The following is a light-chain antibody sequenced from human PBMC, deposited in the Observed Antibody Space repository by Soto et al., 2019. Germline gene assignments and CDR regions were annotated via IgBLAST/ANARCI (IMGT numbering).Light chain of an antibody. V-gene: IGKV3-20*01. CDR2: DAS. CDR1: QTVGSDY. Sequence: EVVLTQSPGTLSLSPGERATLSCRASQTVGSDYLAWYQQKPDQAPRLLIYDASSRAPGIPDRFSGSGSGTDFTLTISRLEPEDFAVYYCQQYSSSPSFGQGTRLEIK. J-gene: IGKJ5*01. CDR3: QQYSSSPS.